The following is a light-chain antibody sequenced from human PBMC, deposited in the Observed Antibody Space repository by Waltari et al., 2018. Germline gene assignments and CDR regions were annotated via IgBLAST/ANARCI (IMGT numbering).Light chain of an antibody. CDR3: SSYAGSRGV. CDR1: SSDVWRYNY. Sequence: QSALTQPPPASGSPGQSVTISCPSTSSDVWRYNYVSWYQQHPGKAPKLMIFEVNKRPSRVPDRFSGSKSGNTASLTVSGLQAEDEADYYCSSYAGSRGVFGTGTKVTVL. J-gene: IGLJ1*01. CDR2: EVN. V-gene: IGLV2-8*01.